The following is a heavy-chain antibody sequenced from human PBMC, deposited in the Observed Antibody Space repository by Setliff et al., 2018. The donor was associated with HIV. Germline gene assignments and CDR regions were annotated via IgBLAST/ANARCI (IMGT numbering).Heavy chain of an antibody. CDR2: IIPVFGSA. CDR3: AKDGPTVIEGSYMDV. J-gene: IGHJ6*03. CDR1: GGTFSTSA. Sequence: ASVKVSCKASGGTFSTSAISWVRQAPGRGLEWMGGIIPVFGSAHYAQKFQDRITITTDESTSSVFVELSNLRPDDTAVYFCAKDGPTVIEGSYMDVWGKGTTVTVSS. D-gene: IGHD4-4*01. V-gene: IGHV1-69*05.